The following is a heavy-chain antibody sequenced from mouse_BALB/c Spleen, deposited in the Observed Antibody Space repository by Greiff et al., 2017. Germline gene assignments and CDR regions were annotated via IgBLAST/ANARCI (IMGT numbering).Heavy chain of an antibody. CDR3: ARKGTFDY. Sequence: QVKLVESGAELMKPGASVKISCKATGYTFTSYWIEWVKQRPGHGLEWIGEILPGSGSTNYNEKFKGKATFTADTSSNTAYMQLSSLTSEDSAVYCGARKGTFDYWGQGTTLTVSS. CDR2: ILPGSGST. CDR1: GYTFTSYW. D-gene: IGHD3-3*01. V-gene: IGHV1-9*01. J-gene: IGHJ2*01.